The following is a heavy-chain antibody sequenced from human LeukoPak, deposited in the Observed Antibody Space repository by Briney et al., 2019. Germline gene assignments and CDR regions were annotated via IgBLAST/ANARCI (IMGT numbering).Heavy chain of an antibody. V-gene: IGHV4-39*07. CDR3: ARSISGTREPFDY. CDR1: GGSISSSSNY. D-gene: IGHD1-1*01. J-gene: IGHJ4*02. Sequence: SETLSLTCTVSGGSISSSSNYWGWIRQSPGKGLEWIGSVYYSGPTYYNPSLESRVNILIDTSESQFSPRLSSVTAADTAMYFCARSISGTREPFDYWGQGTLVTVSS. CDR2: VYYSGPT.